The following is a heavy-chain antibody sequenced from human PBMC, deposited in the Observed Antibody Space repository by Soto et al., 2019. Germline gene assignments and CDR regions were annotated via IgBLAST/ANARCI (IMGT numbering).Heavy chain of an antibody. CDR2: VVPMYDSV. J-gene: IGHJ4*02. D-gene: IGHD1-26*01. V-gene: IGHV1-69*06. CDR1: GGTFNTYT. Sequence: EASVKVSCKASGGTFNTYTINWLRQAPGRGLEWVGQVVPMYDSVNYAETFQGRVTITVDKSTNTAYMELTSLRSQDTALYFCASWRSYSGSYCFDYWGQGTLVTVSS. CDR3: ASWRSYSGSYCFDY.